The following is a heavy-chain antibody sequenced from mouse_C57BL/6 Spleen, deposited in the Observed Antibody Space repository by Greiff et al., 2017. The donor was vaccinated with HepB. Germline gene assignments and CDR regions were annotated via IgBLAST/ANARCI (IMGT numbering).Heavy chain of an antibody. CDR1: GYTFTSYW. Sequence: QVQLQQPGAELVRPGTSVKVSCKASGYTFTSYWMHWVKQRPGQGLEWIGRFHPSDSDTNYNQKFKGKATLTVDKSSSTADMQLSSLTSEDSAVYYCAGDYDGFAYWGQGTLVTVSA. CDR2: FHPSDSDT. J-gene: IGHJ3*01. D-gene: IGHD2-4*01. CDR3: AGDYDGFAY. V-gene: IGHV1-74*01.